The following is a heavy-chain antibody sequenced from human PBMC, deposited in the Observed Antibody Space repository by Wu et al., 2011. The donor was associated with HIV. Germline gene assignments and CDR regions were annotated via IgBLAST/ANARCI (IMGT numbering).Heavy chain of an antibody. D-gene: IGHD1-26*01. Sequence: QVQLVQSGAEVQKPGASVKVSCKTSGYRFADYSIHWVRQAPGHGLEWMGLVNPKSGATNYAQNFQGRLTMTTDTSTNMAFMELARLTSDDTAVYYCARGDQRLVGGTEDSFDIWGQGTVVTVSS. CDR3: ARGDQRLVGGTEDSFDI. CDR1: GYRFADYS. CDR2: VNPKSGAT. J-gene: IGHJ3*02. V-gene: IGHV1-2*02.